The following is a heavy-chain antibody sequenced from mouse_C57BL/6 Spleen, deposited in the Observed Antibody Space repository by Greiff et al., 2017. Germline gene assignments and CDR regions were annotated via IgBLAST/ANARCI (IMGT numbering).Heavy chain of an antibody. J-gene: IGHJ2*01. Sequence: EVQLVEPGGDLVKPGGSLKLSCAASGFTFSSYGMSWVRQTPDKRLEWVATISSGGSYTNYPDSVKGRCTISRDNAKNTLYLQMSSLKSADTAMYYCARRNYGFDYWGQGTTLTVSS. CDR1: GFTFSSYG. CDR3: ARRNYGFDY. CDR2: ISSGGSYT. D-gene: IGHD1-1*01. V-gene: IGHV5-6*01.